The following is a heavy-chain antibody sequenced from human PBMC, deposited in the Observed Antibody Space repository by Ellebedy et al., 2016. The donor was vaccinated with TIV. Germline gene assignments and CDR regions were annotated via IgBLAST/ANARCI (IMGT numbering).Heavy chain of an antibody. CDR3: ARRGSYGDYAVQVNNWFDS. CDR2: IYQDGSVQ. D-gene: IGHD4-17*01. Sequence: GESLKISCAASGFTFRSYWMSWVRQAPGKGLEWVANIYQDGSVQYYVDSVEGRFTISRDNAKNSLYLEMKSLRAEDTAVYSCARRGSYGDYAVQVNNWFDSWGQGTPVTVSP. CDR1: GFTFRSYW. J-gene: IGHJ5*01. V-gene: IGHV3-7*01.